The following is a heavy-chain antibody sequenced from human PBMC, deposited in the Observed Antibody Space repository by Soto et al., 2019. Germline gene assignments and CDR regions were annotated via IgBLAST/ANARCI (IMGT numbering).Heavy chain of an antibody. CDR3: AGGIRVGQGFDD. J-gene: IGHJ4*02. V-gene: IGHV1-18*01. Sequence: QVQLVQSGAEVKKPGASVKVSCTASGDTFASYGINWVRQAPGQGLEWMGWINVNNGNTNYAQTFQDRVTMATDISTTAVYMVLSTLRSDDTAVYYCAGGIRVGQGFDDWGQGPMITVSS. CDR1: GDTFASYG. CDR2: INVNNGNT. D-gene: IGHD2-2*01.